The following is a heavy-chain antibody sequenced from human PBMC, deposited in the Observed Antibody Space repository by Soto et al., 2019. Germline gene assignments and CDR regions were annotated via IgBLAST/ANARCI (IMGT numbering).Heavy chain of an antibody. V-gene: IGHV4-59*08. CDR1: GGSISSYY. J-gene: IGHJ4*02. D-gene: IGHD6-19*01. Sequence: SETLSLTRTVSGGSISSYYWSWIRQPPGKGLEWIGYIYYSGSTNYNPSLKSRVTISVDTSKNQFSLKLSSVTAADTAVYYCARHLPPYSSGWSHDGPFDYWGQGTLVTVSS. CDR2: IYYSGST. CDR3: ARHLPPYSSGWSHDGPFDY.